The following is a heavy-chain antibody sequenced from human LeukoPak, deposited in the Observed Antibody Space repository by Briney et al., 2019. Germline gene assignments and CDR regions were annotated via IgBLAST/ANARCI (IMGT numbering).Heavy chain of an antibody. CDR3: AKDSGSGSYYIPEYFQH. Sequence: PGGSLRLSCAASGFTFSSYWMHWVRQAPGKGLVWVSRINSDGSSTSYADSVKGRFTISRDNSKNTLYLQMNSLRAEDTAVYYCAKDSGSGSYYIPEYFQHWGQGTLVTVSS. D-gene: IGHD3-10*01. V-gene: IGHV3-74*01. CDR2: INSDGSST. CDR1: GFTFSSYW. J-gene: IGHJ1*01.